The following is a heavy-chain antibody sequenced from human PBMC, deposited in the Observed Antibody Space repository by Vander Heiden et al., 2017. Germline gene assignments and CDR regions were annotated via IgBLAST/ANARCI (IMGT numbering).Heavy chain of an antibody. CDR3: AKAGVATT. Sequence: EVQLVESGGGLVQPGRSLRLSCAASGFTFDDYAMHWGRQAPGKGLEWVSGISWNSGSIGYADSVKGRFTISRDNAKNSLYLQMNSLRAEDTALYYCAKAGVATTWGQGTLVTVSS. J-gene: IGHJ5*02. D-gene: IGHD5-12*01. V-gene: IGHV3-9*01. CDR2: ISWNSGSI. CDR1: GFTFDDYA.